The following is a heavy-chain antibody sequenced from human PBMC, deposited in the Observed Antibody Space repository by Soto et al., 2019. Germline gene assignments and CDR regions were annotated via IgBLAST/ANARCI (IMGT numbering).Heavy chain of an antibody. CDR2: IYYSGST. CDR3: ARLTSLWEPGYWYFDL. V-gene: IGHV4-39*01. CDR1: GGSISSSSYY. Sequence: QLQLQESGPGLVKPSETLSLTCTVSGGSISSSSYYWGWIRQPPGKGLEWIGSIYYSGSTYYNPSLKSRVTISVDTSKNQFSLKLSSVTAADTAVYYCARLTSLWEPGYWYFDLWGRGTLVTVSS. D-gene: IGHD3-9*01. J-gene: IGHJ2*01.